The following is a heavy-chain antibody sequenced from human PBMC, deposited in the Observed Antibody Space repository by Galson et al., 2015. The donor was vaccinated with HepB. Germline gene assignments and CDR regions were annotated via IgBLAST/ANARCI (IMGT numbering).Heavy chain of an antibody. V-gene: IGHV3-33*06. J-gene: IGHJ5*02. CDR1: GFTFSNYG. D-gene: IGHD1-20*01. CDR3: AKFNWSDGNNH. CDR2: INYDGSHQ. Sequence: SLRLSCAASGFTFSNYGMHWFRQAPGKGLEWVAVINYDGSHQYYGDSLKGRFTISRANSKNTLYLQMSSLRVEDTAVYYCAKFNWSDGNNHWGQGTLLTVSS.